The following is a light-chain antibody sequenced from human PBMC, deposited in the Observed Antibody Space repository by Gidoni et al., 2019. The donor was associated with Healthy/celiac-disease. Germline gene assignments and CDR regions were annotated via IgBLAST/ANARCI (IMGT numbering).Light chain of an antibody. J-gene: IGKJ5*01. CDR3: QQYDNLPT. V-gene: IGKV1-33*01. Sequence: DIQMTQSPSSLSASVGDRVTITCQASQYISNYLNWDQQKPGKAPKLLIYDASNLETGVPSRFSGSGSGTDFTFTISSLQTEDIATYYCQQYDNLPTFGQGTRLEIK. CDR1: QYISNY. CDR2: DAS.